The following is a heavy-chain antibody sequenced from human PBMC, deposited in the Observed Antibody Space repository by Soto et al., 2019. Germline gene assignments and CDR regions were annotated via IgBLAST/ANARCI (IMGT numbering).Heavy chain of an antibody. J-gene: IGHJ4*02. CDR1: GYSFISYW. CDR2: IYPGDSDT. Sequence: PGESLKISCKGSGYSFISYWIGWVRQMPGKGLEWMGIIYPGDSDTRYSPSFQGQVTISADKSISTAYLQWSSLKASDTAMYYCARHGDSSCWYLGYWGQGTLVTVSS. CDR3: ARHGDSSCWYLGY. V-gene: IGHV5-51*01. D-gene: IGHD6-19*01.